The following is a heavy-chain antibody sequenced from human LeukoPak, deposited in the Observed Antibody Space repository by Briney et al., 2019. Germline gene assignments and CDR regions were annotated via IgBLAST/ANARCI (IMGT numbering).Heavy chain of an antibody. V-gene: IGHV4-59*01. CDR1: GGSINNYY. CDR2: IYYSGST. J-gene: IGHJ4*02. D-gene: IGHD2-15*01. CDR3: ARGVVAAPQTFDY. Sequence: SSETLSLTCTVSGGSINNYYWSWIRQPPGKGLEWIGYIYYSGSTNYNPSLKSRVTISVDTSKNQFSLKLSSVTAADTAVYYCARGVVAAPQTFDYWGQGTLVAVSS.